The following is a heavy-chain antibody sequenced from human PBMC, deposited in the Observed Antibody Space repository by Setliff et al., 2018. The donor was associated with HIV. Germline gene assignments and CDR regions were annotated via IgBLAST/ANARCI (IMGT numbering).Heavy chain of an antibody. CDR2: ISDSGGST. CDR1: GFTFSSYA. D-gene: IGHD3-3*01. CDR3: AKDYFLSPAIISLWTF. V-gene: IGHV3-23*01. Sequence: ASGFTFSSYAMSWVRQAPGKGLEWVSGISDSGGSTYYGDSVKGRFTISRDNSKNTLYLQMNSLRAEDSAVYYCAKDYFLSPAIISLWTFWGQGTLVTVSS. J-gene: IGHJ4*02.